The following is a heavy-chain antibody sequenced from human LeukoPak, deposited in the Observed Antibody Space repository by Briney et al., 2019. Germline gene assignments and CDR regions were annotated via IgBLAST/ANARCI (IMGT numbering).Heavy chain of an antibody. V-gene: IGHV3-33*01. Sequence: PGGSLRLSCAASGFTFSSYGMHWVRQAPGKGLEWVAVIWYDGSNKYYADSVKGRFTISRDNSKNTLYLQMNSLRAEDTAVYYCARDQFHEHYRMDVWGQGTTVTVSS. D-gene: IGHD2-21*01. J-gene: IGHJ6*02. CDR1: GFTFSSYG. CDR2: IWYDGSNK. CDR3: ARDQFHEHYRMDV.